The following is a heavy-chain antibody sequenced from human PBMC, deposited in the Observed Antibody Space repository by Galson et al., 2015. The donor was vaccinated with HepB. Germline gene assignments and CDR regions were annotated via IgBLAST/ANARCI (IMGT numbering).Heavy chain of an antibody. J-gene: IGHJ6*02. CDR1: GVTIPSYS. CDR3: ARNPSSYDYYNMDV. CDR2: ISAGSTTI. V-gene: IGHV3-48*01. Sequence: SLRLSCAASGVTIPSYSMNWVRKAPGKGLEWLAYISAGSTTIYFAASVEGRFHISRDNGKNFFHLHMNSLRGEDTAVYYCARNPSSYDYYNMDVWGHGTTVTVSS.